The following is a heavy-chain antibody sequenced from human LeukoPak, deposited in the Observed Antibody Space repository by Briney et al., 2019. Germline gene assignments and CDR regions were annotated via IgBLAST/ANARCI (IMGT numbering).Heavy chain of an antibody. CDR2: INHSGST. CDR3: ARGGLWELNI. CDR1: GGSFSGYY. V-gene: IGHV4-34*01. J-gene: IGHJ4*02. D-gene: IGHD1-26*01. Sequence: SETLSLTCAVYGGSFSGYYWSWIRQPPGKGPEWIGEINHSGSTNYNPSLKSRVTISVDTSKNQFSLKLSSVTAADTAVYYCARGGLWELNIWGQGTLVTVSS.